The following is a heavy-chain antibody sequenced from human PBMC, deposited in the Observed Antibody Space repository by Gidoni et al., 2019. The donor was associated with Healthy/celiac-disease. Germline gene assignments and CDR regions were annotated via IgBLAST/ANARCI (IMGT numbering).Heavy chain of an antibody. Sequence: EVQLVESGGGLVQPGGSLRPSCSASGFPFRTCEMNWVRQAPGKGLEWVSYISSSGSTIYYADSVKGRFTISRDNAKNSLYLQMNSLRAEDTAVYYCARAMVEDYYDSSGLDFDYWGQGTLVTVSS. V-gene: IGHV3-48*03. CDR2: ISSSGSTI. CDR1: GFPFRTCE. D-gene: IGHD3-22*01. CDR3: ARAMVEDYYDSSGLDFDY. J-gene: IGHJ4*02.